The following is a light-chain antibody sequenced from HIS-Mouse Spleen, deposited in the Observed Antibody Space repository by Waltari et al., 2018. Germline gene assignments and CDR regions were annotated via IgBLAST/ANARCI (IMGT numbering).Light chain of an antibody. Sequence: DVVMTQSPLSLPVTLGQPASISCRSSQSLVHSDGNTYLTWFQQRPGQSPRRLIYKVANRDSGVPDRVSGSGSGTEVTLKISRGEAEDVGVYYCMQGTHWPPTFGGGTKVEIK. J-gene: IGKJ4*01. V-gene: IGKV2-30*02. CDR2: KVA. CDR3: MQGTHWPPT. CDR1: QSLVHSDGNTY.